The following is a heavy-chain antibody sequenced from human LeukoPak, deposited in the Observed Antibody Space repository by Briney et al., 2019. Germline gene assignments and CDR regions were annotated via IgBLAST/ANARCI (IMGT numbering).Heavy chain of an antibody. V-gene: IGHV3-48*03. CDR3: ARANSFWSGTYYYYMDV. J-gene: IGHJ6*03. CDR1: GFTFSSYE. Sequence: GGSLRLSCAASGFTFSSYEMNWVRQAPGKGLEWVSYISSSGSTIYYADSVKGRFTISRDNAKNSLYLQMNSLRAEDTAVYYCARANSFWSGTYYYYMDVWGKGTTVTVSS. CDR2: ISSSGSTI. D-gene: IGHD3-3*01.